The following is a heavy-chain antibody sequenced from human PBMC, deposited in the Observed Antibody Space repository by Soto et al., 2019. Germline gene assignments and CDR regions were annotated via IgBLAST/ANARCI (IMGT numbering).Heavy chain of an antibody. V-gene: IGHV3-23*01. CDR2: ISGSGGST. D-gene: IGHD5-12*01. Sequence: EVQLLESGGGLVQPGGSLRLSCAASGFTFSSYAMSWVRQAPGKGLEWVSAISGSGGSTYYADSVKGRFTISRDNSKNTLYLQMNSLRAEDTAVYYCANGRGYSGYDTYYYGMDVWGQGTTVTVSS. J-gene: IGHJ6*02. CDR3: ANGRGYSGYDTYYYGMDV. CDR1: GFTFSSYA.